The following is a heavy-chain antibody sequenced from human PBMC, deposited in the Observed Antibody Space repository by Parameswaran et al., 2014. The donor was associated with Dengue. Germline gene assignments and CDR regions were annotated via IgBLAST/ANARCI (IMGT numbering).Heavy chain of an antibody. D-gene: IGHD3-10*01. CDR3: ARGPRSSRYGYYYYGMDV. V-gene: IGHV4-34*01. J-gene: IGHJ6*02. Sequence: RWIRQPPGKGLEWIGEINHSGSTNYNPSLKSRVTISVDTSKNQFSLKLSSVTAADTAVYYCARGPRSSRYGYYYYGMDVWGQGTTVTVSS. CDR2: INHSGST.